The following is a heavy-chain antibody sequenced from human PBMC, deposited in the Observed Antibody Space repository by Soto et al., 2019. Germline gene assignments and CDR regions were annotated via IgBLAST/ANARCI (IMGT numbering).Heavy chain of an antibody. CDR3: ARAIRAPWGYYGMDV. Sequence: ASVKVSCKASGYTFTSYGISWVRQAPGQGLEWMGWISAYNGNTNYAQKLQGRVTMTTGTSTSTAYMELRSLRSDDTAVYYCARAIRAPWGYYGMDVWGQGTTVTVSS. V-gene: IGHV1-18*01. D-gene: IGHD3-16*01. CDR1: GYTFTSYG. CDR2: ISAYNGNT. J-gene: IGHJ6*02.